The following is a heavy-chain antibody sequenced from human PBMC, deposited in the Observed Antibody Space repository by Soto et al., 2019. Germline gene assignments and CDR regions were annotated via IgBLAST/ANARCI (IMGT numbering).Heavy chain of an antibody. Sequence: PSETLSLTCTVSGGSVSSGSYYWSWIRQPPGKGLEWIGYIYYSGSTNYNPSLKSRVTISVDTSKNRFSLNLSSVTAADTAVYYCAVRYCSSNNCYGGYYYYGLDVWGQGTTVTVSS. CDR2: IYYSGST. CDR1: GGSVSSGSYY. D-gene: IGHD2-2*01. CDR3: AVRYCSSNNCYGGYYYYGLDV. J-gene: IGHJ6*02. V-gene: IGHV4-61*01.